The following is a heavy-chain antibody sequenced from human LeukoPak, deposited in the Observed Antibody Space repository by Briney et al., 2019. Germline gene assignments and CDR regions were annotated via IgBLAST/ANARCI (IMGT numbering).Heavy chain of an antibody. CDR1: GFTFSTYW. J-gene: IGHJ4*02. D-gene: IGHD1-14*01. CDR2: ISVSGGST. Sequence: GGSLRLSCAASGFTFSTYWMSWVRQAPGKGLEWVSTISVSGGSTYYADSVKGRFTISRDNSKNTLYLQMNSLRAEDTAVYYCANLIAGYFDYWGQGTLVTVSS. CDR3: ANLIAGYFDY. V-gene: IGHV3-23*01.